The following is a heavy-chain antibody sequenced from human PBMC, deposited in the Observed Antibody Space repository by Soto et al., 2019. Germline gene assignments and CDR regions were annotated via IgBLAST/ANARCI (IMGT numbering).Heavy chain of an antibody. Sequence: QVQLVESGGGVVHPGESLRLSCAASGFTFSTYGMNWVRQAPGKGLEWVAVISYHGRKTYYADSVKGRFTISRDNSKNALHLQMNSLRVEDTGIYYCVKGAGYFDTSDYYYGDYWGQGTLITVSS. V-gene: IGHV3-30*18. CDR1: GFTFSTYG. D-gene: IGHD3-22*01. J-gene: IGHJ4*02. CDR2: ISYHGRKT. CDR3: VKGAGYFDTSDYYYGDY.